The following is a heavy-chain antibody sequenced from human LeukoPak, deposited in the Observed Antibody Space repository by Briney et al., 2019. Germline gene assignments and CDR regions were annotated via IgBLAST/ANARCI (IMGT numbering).Heavy chain of an antibody. CDR1: AGSISSSSYY. CDR3: ASARTSSRSWFTFDY. J-gene: IGHJ4*02. CDR2: IYYSGST. Sequence: SETLSLTCTVSAGSISSSSYYWGWIRQPPGKGLEWIGSIYYSGSTYYNPSIKSRVTISVDTSKNQLSLKLSSVTAADTAVYYCASARTSSRSWFTFDYWGQGILVTVSS. V-gene: IGHV4-39*01. D-gene: IGHD6-13*01.